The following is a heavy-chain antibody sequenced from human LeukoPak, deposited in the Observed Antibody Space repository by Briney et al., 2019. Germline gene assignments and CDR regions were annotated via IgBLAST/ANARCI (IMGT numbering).Heavy chain of an antibody. J-gene: IGHJ3*02. V-gene: IGHV3-48*01. Sequence: GGSLRLSCAASGFTFSSYSMKWVRQAPGKGLEWVSYISSSSSTIYYADSVKGRFTISRDNAKNSLYLQMNSLRAEDTAVYYCARAKRNGFDIWGQGTMVTVSS. CDR2: ISSSSSTI. CDR1: GFTFSSYS. CDR3: ARAKRNGFDI.